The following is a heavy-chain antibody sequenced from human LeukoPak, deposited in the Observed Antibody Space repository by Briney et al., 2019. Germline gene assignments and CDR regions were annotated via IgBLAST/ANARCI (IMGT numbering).Heavy chain of an antibody. V-gene: IGHV1-8*01. CDR3: ARGGRRVPVVVPAAVYYYYYYMDV. Sequence: GSSVKVSCKASGYTFTSYDINWVRQATGQGLEWMGWMNPNSGNTGYAQKFQGRVTMTRNTSISTAYMELSSLRSEDTAVYYCARGGRRVPVVVPAAVYYYYYYMDVWGKGTTVTVSS. J-gene: IGHJ6*03. D-gene: IGHD2-2*01. CDR1: GYTFTSYD. CDR2: MNPNSGNT.